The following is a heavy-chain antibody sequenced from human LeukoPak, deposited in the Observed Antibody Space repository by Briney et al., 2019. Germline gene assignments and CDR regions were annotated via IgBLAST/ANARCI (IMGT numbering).Heavy chain of an antibody. CDR3: ARVTVYYYYYYMDV. J-gene: IGHJ6*03. CDR1: GGSISSSSYY. CDR2: IYYSGST. V-gene: IGHV4-39*07. Sequence: PSETLSLTCTVSGGSISSSSYYWGWIRQPPGKGLEWIGSIYYSGSTNYNPSLKSRVTISVDTSKNQFSLKLSSVTAADTAVYYCARVTVYYYYYYMDVWGKGTTVTISS. D-gene: IGHD4-17*01.